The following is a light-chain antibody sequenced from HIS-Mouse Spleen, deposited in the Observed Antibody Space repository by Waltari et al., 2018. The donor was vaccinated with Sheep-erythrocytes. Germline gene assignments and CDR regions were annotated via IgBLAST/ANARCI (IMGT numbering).Light chain of an antibody. J-gene: IGLJ3*02. V-gene: IGLV2-8*01. CDR3: SSYAGSNNWV. CDR2: EVS. Sequence: QSALTQPPSASGSPGQSVTISCTGTSSDVGGYNYFSWYQQHPGKAPKLMIYEVSTRPAGVPDRFSGSKSGNTASLTVSALQAEDEADYYCSSYAGSNNWVFGGGTKLTVL. CDR1: SSDVGGYNY.